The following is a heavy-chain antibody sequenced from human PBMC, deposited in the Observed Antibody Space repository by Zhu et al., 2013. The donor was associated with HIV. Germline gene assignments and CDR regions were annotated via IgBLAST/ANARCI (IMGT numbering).Heavy chain of an antibody. J-gene: IGHJ5*02. D-gene: IGHD6-13*01. V-gene: IGHV1-8*01. CDR3: ARQGYSSSWSDAYNWFRPR. CDR1: GYTFTSYV. CDR2: MNPNSGNT. Sequence: QVQLVQSGAEVKKPGASVKVSCKASGYTFTSYVINWVRQATGQGLEWMGWMNPNSGNTGYVQKFQGRVTLTRNTSINTAYMELSSLRSEDTAVYYCARQGYSSSWSDAYNWFRPRGARGTLGHRLL.